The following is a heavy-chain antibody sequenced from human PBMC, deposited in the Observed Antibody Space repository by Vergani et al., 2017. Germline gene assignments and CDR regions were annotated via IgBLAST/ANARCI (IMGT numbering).Heavy chain of an antibody. D-gene: IGHD2-8*01. CDR2: ISSSSSYI. Sequence: EVQLVESGGGLVKPGGSLRLSCAASGVTFGSYSMNWVGQAPGKGLEWVSSISSSSSYIYYADPGKGRFTISRDNAKNSLYLQMNSLRAEDTAVYYCARDGYCTNGVCPFDYWGQGTLVTVSS. CDR1: GVTFGSYS. CDR3: ARDGYCTNGVCPFDY. J-gene: IGHJ4*02. V-gene: IGHV3-21*01.